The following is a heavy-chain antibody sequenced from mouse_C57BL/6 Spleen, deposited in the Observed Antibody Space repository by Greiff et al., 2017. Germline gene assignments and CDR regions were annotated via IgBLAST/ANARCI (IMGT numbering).Heavy chain of an antibody. V-gene: IGHV10-3*01. CDR3: VRSLYYDYDVGFAY. D-gene: IGHD2-4*01. CDR1: GFTFNTYA. CDR2: IRSKSSNYAT. Sequence: DVMLVESGGGLVQPKGSLKLSCAASGFTFNTYAMHWVRQAPGKGLEWVARIRSKSSNYATYYADSVKDRFTISRDDSQSMLYLQMNNLKTEDTAMYYCVRSLYYDYDVGFAYWGQGTLVTVSA. J-gene: IGHJ3*01.